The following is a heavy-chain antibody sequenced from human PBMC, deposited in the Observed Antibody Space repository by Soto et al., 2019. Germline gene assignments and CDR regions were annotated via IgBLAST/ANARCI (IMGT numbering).Heavy chain of an antibody. J-gene: IGHJ5*02. Sequence: KPSETLSLTCTVSGGSIIIYYCSFVRHPPGKGLEWIGYIYYSGSTNYNPSLKSRVTISVDTSKNQFSLKLSSVTAADTAVYYCARMRDTAMDQGWFDPWGQGTLVTVSS. V-gene: IGHV4-59*01. D-gene: IGHD5-18*01. CDR3: ARMRDTAMDQGWFDP. CDR1: GGSIIIYY. CDR2: IYYSGST.